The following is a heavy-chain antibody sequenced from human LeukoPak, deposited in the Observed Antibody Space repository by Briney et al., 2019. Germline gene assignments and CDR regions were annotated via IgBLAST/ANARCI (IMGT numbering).Heavy chain of an antibody. CDR3: ASNHGDYYYYYYMDV. Sequence: ASVKVSCKASGYTFTGYYMHWVRQAPGQGLEWMGWINPNSGGTNYAQKFQGRVTMTRDTSISTAYMELSRLRSDDTAVYHCASNHGDYYYYYYMDVWGKGTTVTVSS. D-gene: IGHD4-17*01. J-gene: IGHJ6*03. CDR2: INPNSGGT. V-gene: IGHV1-2*02. CDR1: GYTFTGYY.